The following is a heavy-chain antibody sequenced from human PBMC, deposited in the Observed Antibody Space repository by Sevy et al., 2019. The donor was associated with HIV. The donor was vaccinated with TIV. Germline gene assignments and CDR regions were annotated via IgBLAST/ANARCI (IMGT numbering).Heavy chain of an antibody. V-gene: IGHV1-24*01. CDR3: ETVGLGCYSGSSYYQWDWFDP. CDR1: GYSLSKLS. D-gene: IGHD2-15*01. CDR2: LDPGNGEI. Sequence: ASVKVSCKVFGYSLSKLSMHWVRQAPGKGLEWMGSLDPGNGEITYAQTLQGRVTMTEVTSTDTAYMELSSLTSEDTATYDCETVGLGCYSGSSYYQWDWFDPWGQGTLVTVSS. J-gene: IGHJ5*02.